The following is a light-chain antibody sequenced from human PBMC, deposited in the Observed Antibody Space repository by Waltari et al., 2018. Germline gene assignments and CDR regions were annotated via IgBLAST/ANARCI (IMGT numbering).Light chain of an antibody. V-gene: IGLV3-1*01. CDR3: QAWDSSVV. CDR2: QNS. CDR1: NVVDTY. J-gene: IGLJ2*01. Sequence: SSELTQPPSVPEYPVQTASITGSGDNVVDTYACWYQQKPGQSPVLVIYQNSKRPSGIPERFSGSNSGNTATLTISGTQAMDEADYYCQAWDSSVVFGGGTKLTVL.